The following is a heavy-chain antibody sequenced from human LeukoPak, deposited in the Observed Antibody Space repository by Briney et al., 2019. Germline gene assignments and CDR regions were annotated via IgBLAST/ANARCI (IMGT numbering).Heavy chain of an antibody. J-gene: IGHJ3*02. CDR1: GFTFSSYG. CDR2: IWYDGSNK. V-gene: IGHV3-33*01. Sequence: PGGSLRLPCAASGFTFSSYGMHWVRQAPGKGLEWVAVIWYDGSNKYYADSVKGRFTISRDNSKNTLYLQMNSLRAEDTAVYYCARGASTSAGSFDIWGQGTMVTVSS. D-gene: IGHD6-6*01. CDR3: ARGASTSAGSFDI.